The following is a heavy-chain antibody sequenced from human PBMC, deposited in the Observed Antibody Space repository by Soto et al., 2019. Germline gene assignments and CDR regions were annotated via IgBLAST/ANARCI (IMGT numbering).Heavy chain of an antibody. V-gene: IGHV3-48*03. D-gene: IGHD3-22*01. CDR1: GFALSSYE. CDR2: ISSSGHNI. CDR3: VRHRAYYYDRSGRGSFDS. J-gene: IGHJ4*02. Sequence: DVQLVESGGGSVRPGGSLNVSCATSGFALSSYEMEWVRQAPGQGLEWVAYISSSGHNIYCADYVKGRLSLSRDNAQNLVYFQMHSMRAEDTAIYFCVRHRAYYYDRSGRGSFDSWGQGTQVTVSS.